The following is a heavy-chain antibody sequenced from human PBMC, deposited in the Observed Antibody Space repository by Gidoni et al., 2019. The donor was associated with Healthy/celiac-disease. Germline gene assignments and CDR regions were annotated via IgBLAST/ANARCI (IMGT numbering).Heavy chain of an antibody. J-gene: IGHJ6*02. CDR2: ISSSGITI. D-gene: IGHD1-1*01. V-gene: IGHV3-11*01. Sequence: QVQLVESGGGLVKPGGSLRRSCAASGFTLSDYYMSWIRQAPGKGLEWVSYISSSGITIYYADSVKGRFTISRDNAKNALYLQMNSLRAEDTAVYYCARGIRGLDDYYYYGMDVWGQGTTVTVSS. CDR1: GFTLSDYY. CDR3: ARGIRGLDDYYYYGMDV.